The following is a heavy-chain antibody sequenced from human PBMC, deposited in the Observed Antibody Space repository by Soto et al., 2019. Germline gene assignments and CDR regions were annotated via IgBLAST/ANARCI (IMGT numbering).Heavy chain of an antibody. D-gene: IGHD2-2*02. CDR2: IYYSGST. J-gene: IGHJ5*02. CDR3: ARQVPAAIRLGWFDP. V-gene: IGHV4-39*01. CDR1: GGSISRSTYY. Sequence: SETLSLTCTVSGGSISRSTYYWGWIRQPPGKGLEWIGSIYYSGSTYYRPSLKSRVTISVDTSKNQFSLKLSSVTATDTAVYYCARQVPAAIRLGWFDPWGQGTLVTVPS.